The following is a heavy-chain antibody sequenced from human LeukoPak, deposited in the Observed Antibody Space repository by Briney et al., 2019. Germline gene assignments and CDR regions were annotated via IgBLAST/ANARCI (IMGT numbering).Heavy chain of an antibody. Sequence: ASVKVSCKASGYTFTKYFLHWVRQAPGQGLEWMGWINPNDGGALYAQKFQGRVTMTTDTSITTAYMEMSRLRSDDTAFYYCARDDYGDLQYFENWGQGTLATVSS. D-gene: IGHD4-17*01. J-gene: IGHJ4*02. CDR1: GYTFTKYF. V-gene: IGHV1-2*02. CDR2: INPNDGGA. CDR3: ARDDYGDLQYFEN.